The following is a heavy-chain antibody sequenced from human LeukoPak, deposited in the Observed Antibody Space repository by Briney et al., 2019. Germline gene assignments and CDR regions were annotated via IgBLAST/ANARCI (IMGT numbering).Heavy chain of an antibody. Sequence: GASVKVSCKASGYTFTSYYMHWVRQAPGQGLEWMGITNPSGGSTSYAQKFQGRVTMTRDTSTSTVYMELSSLRSEDTAVYYCARADHYDFWSGYSKYSFDYWGQGTLVTVSS. CDR2: TNPSGGST. J-gene: IGHJ4*02. CDR1: GYTFTSYY. D-gene: IGHD3-3*01. CDR3: ARADHYDFWSGYSKYSFDY. V-gene: IGHV1-46*01.